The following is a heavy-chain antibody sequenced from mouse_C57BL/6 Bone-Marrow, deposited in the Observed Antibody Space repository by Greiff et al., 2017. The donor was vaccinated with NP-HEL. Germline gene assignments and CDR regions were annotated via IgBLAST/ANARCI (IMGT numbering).Heavy chain of an antibody. V-gene: IGHV12-3*01. J-gene: IGHJ1*03. Sequence: VQLQESGPGLVKPSQSLFLTCSITGFPITSGYYWIWIRQSPGKPLEWMGYITHSGDTFYNPSLQSPISITRETSKNQFFLQLNSVTTDDTAMYYCAGDYDGYWYFDVWGTGTTVTVSS. CDR3: AGDYDGYWYFDV. CDR1: GFPITSGYY. D-gene: IGHD2-3*01. CDR2: ITHSGDT.